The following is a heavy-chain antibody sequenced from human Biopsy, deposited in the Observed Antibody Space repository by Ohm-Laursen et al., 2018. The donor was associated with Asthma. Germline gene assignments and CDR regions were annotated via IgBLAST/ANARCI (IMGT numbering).Heavy chain of an antibody. CDR3: ARTFHFWSPYHAEHYQL. D-gene: IGHD3-3*02. CDR2: IKHDGSEK. CDR1: GFTFGDYW. V-gene: IGHV3-7*01. Sequence: SLRLSCSASGFTFGDYWMSWVRQVPGKGLEWAANIKHDGSEKNHVYSLKGRFTISRDNAKNSLYLQMNSLRAEDTAVYYCARTFHFWSPYHAEHYQLWGQGTLVTVSS. J-gene: IGHJ1*01.